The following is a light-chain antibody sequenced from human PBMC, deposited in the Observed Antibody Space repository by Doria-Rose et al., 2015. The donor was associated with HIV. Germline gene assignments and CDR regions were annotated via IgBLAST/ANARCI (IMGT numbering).Light chain of an antibody. CDR3: HQYGTSWT. CDR1: QSFSSTY. Sequence: EIVMTQSPGTLSLSPGERATLSCRASQSFSSTYLAWYQQKPGQAPSLLIYDGSTRATGIPDRFSASGSGTDFTLTINRLGPEDFALYYCHQYGTSWTFGQGTEVEI. J-gene: IGKJ1*01. CDR2: DGS. V-gene: IGKV3-20*01.